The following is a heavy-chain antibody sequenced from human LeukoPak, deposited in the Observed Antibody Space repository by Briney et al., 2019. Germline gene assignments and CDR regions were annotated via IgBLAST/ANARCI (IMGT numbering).Heavy chain of an antibody. CDR1: GYTFTDYY. J-gene: IGHJ4*02. CDR2: INPNSGGT. Sequence: ASVKVSCKAYGYTFTDYYMHWVRQAPGQGLEWMGCINPNSGGTNYAQKFQGRVTMTRDTSISTAYMELSRLRSDDTAVYYCAREGPIVGATHLVDYWGQGTLVTVSS. D-gene: IGHD1-26*01. V-gene: IGHV1-2*02. CDR3: AREGPIVGATHLVDY.